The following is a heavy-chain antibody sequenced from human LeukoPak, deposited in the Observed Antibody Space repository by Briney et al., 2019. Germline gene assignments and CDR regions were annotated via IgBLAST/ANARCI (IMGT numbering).Heavy chain of an antibody. CDR2: ISTSTGDT. Sequence: ASVKVSCKPPGYIFTTYNLHWVRQAPGQGLEWMGWISTSTGDTDYARNLRGRVTMSTDASTGTAYMELRRLRSDDTAVYYCARSHNVYFDYWGQGTLLTV. CDR1: GYIFTTYN. V-gene: IGHV1-18*04. CDR3: ARSHNVYFDY. D-gene: IGHD5-24*01. J-gene: IGHJ4*02.